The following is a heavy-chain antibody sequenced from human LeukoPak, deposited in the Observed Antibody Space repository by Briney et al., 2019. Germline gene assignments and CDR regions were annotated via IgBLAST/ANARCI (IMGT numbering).Heavy chain of an antibody. CDR3: ARHADYGGYLDY. CDR2: IYYSGST. CDR1: GGSITSYY. V-gene: IGHV4-59*08. D-gene: IGHD4-23*01. Sequence: SEALSLTCTVSGGSITSYYWSWIRQPPGKGLEWIGYIYYSGSTNYNPSLKSRVTVSVDTSKSQFSLRLTSVTAANTAVYYCARHADYGGYLDYWGQGTLVTVSS. J-gene: IGHJ4*02.